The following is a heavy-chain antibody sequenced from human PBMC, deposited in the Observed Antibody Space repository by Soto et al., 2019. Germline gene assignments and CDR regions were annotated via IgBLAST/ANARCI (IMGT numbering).Heavy chain of an antibody. CDR1: GFTFSSYA. Sequence: AGWSLRLSCAASGFTFSSYAMSWVRQAPGKGLEWVSAISGSGGSTYYADSVKGRFTISRDNSKNTLYLQMNSLRAEDTAVYYCAKDIEAARPGWFDPWGQGTLVTVPQ. V-gene: IGHV3-23*01. CDR2: ISGSGGST. J-gene: IGHJ5*02. D-gene: IGHD6-13*01. CDR3: AKDIEAARPGWFDP.